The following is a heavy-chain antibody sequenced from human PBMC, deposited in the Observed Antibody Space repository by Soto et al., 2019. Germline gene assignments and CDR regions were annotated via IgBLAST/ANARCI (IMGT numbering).Heavy chain of an antibody. CDR2: INTNTGDT. D-gene: IGHD1-26*01. J-gene: IGHJ5*02. V-gene: IGHV1-2*04. CDR3: ARWVGASNWFDP. Sequence: QVQLVQSGAEVKEPGASVKVSCKTSGYTFTGYHIHWVRQAPGQGLEWMGWINTNTGDTNYAQKFQGWVTMTRDTSINTAYVQLSRLTSDDTAVCYCARWVGASNWFDPWGQGTLVTVSS. CDR1: GYTFTGYH.